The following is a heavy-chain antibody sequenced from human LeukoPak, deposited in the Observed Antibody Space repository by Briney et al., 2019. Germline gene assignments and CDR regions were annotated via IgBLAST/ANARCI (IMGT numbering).Heavy chain of an antibody. CDR2: ISYDGSNN. Sequence: GGSLRLSCAASGFTFSSYGVHRVRQAPGKGLEWVAVISYDGSNNYYADSVKGRFTISRDNSKNTLYLQMNSLRAEDTAVYYCETYYYGSGRAGAFDIWGQGTMVTVSS. J-gene: IGHJ3*02. CDR3: ETYYYGSGRAGAFDI. V-gene: IGHV3-30*03. D-gene: IGHD3-10*01. CDR1: GFTFSSYG.